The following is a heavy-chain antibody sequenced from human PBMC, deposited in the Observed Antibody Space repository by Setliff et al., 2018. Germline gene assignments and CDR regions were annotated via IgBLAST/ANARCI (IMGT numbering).Heavy chain of an antibody. V-gene: IGHV4-39*01. CDR1: GGSISSSSYY. J-gene: IGHJ4*02. CDR2: IYYSGST. CDR3: ARCYGVRGVAYYFDY. D-gene: IGHD3-10*01. Sequence: SETLSLTCTVSGGSISSSSYYWGWIRQPPGKGLEWIGSIYYSGSTYYNPSLKSRVTISVDTSKNQFSLKLSSVTAADTAVHYCARCYGVRGVAYYFDYWGQGTLVTVSS.